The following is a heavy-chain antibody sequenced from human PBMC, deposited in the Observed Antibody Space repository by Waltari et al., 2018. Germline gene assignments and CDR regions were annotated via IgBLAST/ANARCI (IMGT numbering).Heavy chain of an antibody. V-gene: IGHV4-39*07. Sequence: QVQLQESGPGLVKSSETLSLTCTVSGGSIGRNTFYWAWIRQPPGKRMEWMASINYSGSTSYMPSLKSRLTLSVDTSRNQLSLRWTSVTAADTAVYFCVREWSISSSWFDPWGQGTLVTVSS. D-gene: IGHD3-3*02. CDR1: GGSIGRNTFY. CDR2: INYSGST. CDR3: VREWSISSSWFDP. J-gene: IGHJ5*02.